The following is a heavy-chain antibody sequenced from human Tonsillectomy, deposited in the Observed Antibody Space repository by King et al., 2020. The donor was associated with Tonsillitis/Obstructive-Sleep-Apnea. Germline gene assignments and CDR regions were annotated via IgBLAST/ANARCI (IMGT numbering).Heavy chain of an antibody. CDR2: IYPGDSDT. CDR3: ASLGVSYGSSSYDY. Sequence: VQLVESGAEVKKPGESLKISCKGSGYRFTSYWIGWVRQMPGKGLQWMGIIYPGDSDTKYSPSFQGQVTISADKSITTAYLQWSSLKASDTAMYYCASLGVSYGSSSYDYWGQGTLVTVSS. CDR1: GYRFTSYW. J-gene: IGHJ4*02. D-gene: IGHD6-6*01. V-gene: IGHV5-51*03.